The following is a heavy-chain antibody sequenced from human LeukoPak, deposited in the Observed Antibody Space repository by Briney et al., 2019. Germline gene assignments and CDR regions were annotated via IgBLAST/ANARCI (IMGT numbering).Heavy chain of an antibody. CDR2: IKNKAGGETT. J-gene: IGHJ3*01. Sequence: PGGSLRLSCAASGFTFSSYSMNWVRQAPGKGLEWVGRIKNKAGGETTDYAAPVKGRFSISRDDSENMLYLQLNSLKIEDTAVYYCTTDGIGVYAAFDVWGQGTMVTVSS. V-gene: IGHV3-15*07. D-gene: IGHD2/OR15-2a*01. CDR1: GFTFSSYS. CDR3: TTDGIGVYAAFDV.